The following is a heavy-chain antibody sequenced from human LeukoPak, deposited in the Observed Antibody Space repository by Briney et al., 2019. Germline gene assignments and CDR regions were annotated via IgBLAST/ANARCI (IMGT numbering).Heavy chain of an antibody. D-gene: IGHD3-22*01. Sequence: ASVKVSCKASGYTFTSYDINWVRQATGQGLEWMGWMNPNSGNTGYAQKFQGRVTMTRNTSISTAYMELSSLRSEDTAVYYCAREWTYYYDSSGHSLDYWGQGTLVTVSS. CDR1: GYTFTSYD. CDR3: AREWTYYYDSSGHSLDY. CDR2: MNPNSGNT. J-gene: IGHJ4*02. V-gene: IGHV1-8*01.